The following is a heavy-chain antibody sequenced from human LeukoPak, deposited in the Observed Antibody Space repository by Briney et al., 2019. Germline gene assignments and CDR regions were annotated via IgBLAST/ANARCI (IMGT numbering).Heavy chain of an antibody. CDR2: IIPILGIA. CDR3: ANSEGIIAVAGTDFDY. Sequence: VASVKVSCKASVGTFSSYAISWVRQAPGQGLEWMGRIIPILGIANYAQKFQGRVTITADKSTSTAYMELSSLRSEDTAVYYCANSEGIIAVAGTDFDYWGQGTLVTVSS. D-gene: IGHD6-19*01. CDR1: VGTFSSYA. V-gene: IGHV1-69*04. J-gene: IGHJ4*02.